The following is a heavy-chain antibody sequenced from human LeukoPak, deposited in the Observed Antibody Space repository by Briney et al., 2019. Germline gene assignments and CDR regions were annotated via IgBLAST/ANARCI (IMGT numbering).Heavy chain of an antibody. CDR2: ISYDGSNK. Sequence: GGSLRLSCAASGFTFSSYAMHWVRQAPGKGLEWVAVISYDGSNKYYADSVKGRFTISRDNSKNTLHLQMNSLRAEDTAVYYCAREAGVTMVRGVIRGGYFDYWGQGTLVTVSS. CDR1: GFTFSSYA. J-gene: IGHJ4*02. V-gene: IGHV3-30-3*01. D-gene: IGHD3-10*01. CDR3: AREAGVTMVRGVIRGGYFDY.